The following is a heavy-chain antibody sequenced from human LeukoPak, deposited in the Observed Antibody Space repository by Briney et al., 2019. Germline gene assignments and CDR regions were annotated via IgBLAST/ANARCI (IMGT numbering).Heavy chain of an antibody. Sequence: GSSVTVSCTASGGTFSSYAISWVRQAPGQGLEWMGGIIPIFGTANYAQKFQGRVTITADESTSTAYMELSSLRSEDTAVYYCAQISGYYDSSGYYRYYYYGMDVWGRGTTVTVSS. V-gene: IGHV1-69*01. D-gene: IGHD3-22*01. CDR1: GGTFSSYA. J-gene: IGHJ6*02. CDR2: IIPIFGTA. CDR3: AQISGYYDSSGYYRYYYYGMDV.